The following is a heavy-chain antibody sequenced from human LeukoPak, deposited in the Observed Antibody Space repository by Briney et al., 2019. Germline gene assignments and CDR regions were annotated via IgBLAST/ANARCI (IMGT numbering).Heavy chain of an antibody. Sequence: PSETLSLTCAVYGGSFSGYYWSWIRQPPGKGLEWIGYIYYSGSTNYNPSLKSRVTISVDTSKNQFSLKLSSVTAADTAVYYCARDWSCSSTSCLNDAFDIWGQGTMVTVSS. J-gene: IGHJ3*02. V-gene: IGHV4-59*01. CDR1: GGSFSGYY. CDR2: IYYSGST. CDR3: ARDWSCSSTSCLNDAFDI. D-gene: IGHD2-2*01.